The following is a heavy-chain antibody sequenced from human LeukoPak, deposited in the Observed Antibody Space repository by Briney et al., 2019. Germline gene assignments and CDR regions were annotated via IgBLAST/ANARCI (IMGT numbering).Heavy chain of an antibody. CDR3: AKRPSDYGDYVSYFDY. CDR1: GFSFISYG. D-gene: IGHD4-17*01. J-gene: IGHJ4*02. Sequence: GGSLRLSCAASGFSFISYGMHWVRQAPGKGLEWVGVISDDGRSKDYADSVKGRFTISRDNSKDTLYLQMNSLRDEDTAVYYCAKRPSDYGDYVSYFDYWGQGTLVAVSS. CDR2: ISDDGRSK. V-gene: IGHV3-30*18.